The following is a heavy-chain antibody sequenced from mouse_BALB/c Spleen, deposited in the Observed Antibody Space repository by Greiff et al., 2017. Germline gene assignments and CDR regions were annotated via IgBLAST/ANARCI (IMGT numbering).Heavy chain of an antibody. Sequence: EVQRVESGGGLVKPGGSLKLSCAASGFTFSSYAMSWVRQSPEKRLEWVAEISSGGSYTYYPDTVTGRFTISRDNAKNTLYLEMSSLRSEDTAMYYCARASGPFAYWGQGTLVTVSA. V-gene: IGHV5-9-4*01. CDR3: ARASGPFAY. CDR2: ISSGGSYT. J-gene: IGHJ3*01. CDR1: GFTFSSYA.